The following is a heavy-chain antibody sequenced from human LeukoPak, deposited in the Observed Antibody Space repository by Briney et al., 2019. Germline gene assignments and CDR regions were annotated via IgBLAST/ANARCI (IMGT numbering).Heavy chain of an antibody. V-gene: IGHV3-23*01. CDR3: AKSGLLPDY. J-gene: IGHJ4*02. Sequence: ETLSLTCAVYGGSFSGYYWSWIRQPPGKGLEWVAAFSGSGGNTYYAESVKGRFTISRDNSKNTLYLQMNSLRAEDTAVYYCAKSGLLPDYWGQGTLVTVSS. CDR2: FSGSGGNT. CDR1: GGSFSGYY. D-gene: IGHD3-22*01.